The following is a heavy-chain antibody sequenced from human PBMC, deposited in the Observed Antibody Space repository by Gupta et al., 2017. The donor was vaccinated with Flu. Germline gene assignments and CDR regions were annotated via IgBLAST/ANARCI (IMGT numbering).Heavy chain of an antibody. CDR1: GGSISPYF. J-gene: IGHJ4*02. Sequence: QVQLQESGPGLVQPSETLSLTCSVSGGSISPYFWTWVRQPPGKGLEWIGYVYNGGNTHYNPSLKSRVTMSIDTSKNQFSLKLRSVTAADTAVYYCARHARKYLDYWGQGSLVTVSS. CDR2: VYNGGNT. CDR3: ARHARKYLDY. V-gene: IGHV4-59*08.